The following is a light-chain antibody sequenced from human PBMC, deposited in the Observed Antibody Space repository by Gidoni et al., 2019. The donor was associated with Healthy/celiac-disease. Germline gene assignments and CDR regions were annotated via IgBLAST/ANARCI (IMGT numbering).Light chain of an antibody. CDR2: AAS. V-gene: IGKV1-27*01. CDR3: LAT. CDR1: QGISKY. J-gene: IGKJ1*01. Sequence: DIQMTQSPSSLSASVGDRVTITCRASQGISKYLAWYQQKPGKVPKLLIYAASTLQSGVTSRFSGSGSGTDFTLTISSLQPEDVATYYCLATFGQGTKVEIK.